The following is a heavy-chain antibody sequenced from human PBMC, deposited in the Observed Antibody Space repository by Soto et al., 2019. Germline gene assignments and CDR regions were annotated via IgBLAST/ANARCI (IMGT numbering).Heavy chain of an antibody. D-gene: IGHD6-19*01. J-gene: IGHJ4*02. CDR1: GFTVSFNY. Sequence: EVLLVESGGGLIQPGGSLRLSCAASGFTVSFNYMSWVRQAPGKGLEWVSVIDTGGSAYYADSVKGRFTISRDSSKNTLYRQMNSLRVEDTAVYYCARGPRGIAVAGTMNFDYWGQGTPVTVSS. V-gene: IGHV3-53*01. CDR2: IDTGGSA. CDR3: ARGPRGIAVAGTMNFDY.